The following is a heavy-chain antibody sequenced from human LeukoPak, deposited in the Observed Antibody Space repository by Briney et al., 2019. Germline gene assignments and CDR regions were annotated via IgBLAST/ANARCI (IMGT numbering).Heavy chain of an antibody. Sequence: GGSLRLSCAASGFTFSNYGMNWVRQAPGKGLEWVSGITGSADITYYADSVKGRFTISRDNSKNTLYLQMNSLRAEDTAVYYCAKCPLRGWNYAAAFDIWGQGTMVTVSS. CDR1: GFTFSNYG. CDR2: ITGSADIT. CDR3: AKCPLRGWNYAAAFDI. V-gene: IGHV3-23*01. J-gene: IGHJ3*02. D-gene: IGHD1-7*01.